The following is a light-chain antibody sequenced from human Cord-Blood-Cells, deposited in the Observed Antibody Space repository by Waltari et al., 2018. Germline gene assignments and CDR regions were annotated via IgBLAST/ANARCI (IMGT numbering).Light chain of an antibody. Sequence: QRVTISCSGSSSNIGSNYVYWYQQLPGTAPKLLIYRNNQRPSGVPDRFSGSKSGTSASLAISGLRSEDEADYYCAAWDDSLRGGVFGGGTKLTVL. J-gene: IGLJ3*02. CDR2: RNN. CDR3: AAWDDSLRGGV. V-gene: IGLV1-47*01. CDR1: SSNIGSNY.